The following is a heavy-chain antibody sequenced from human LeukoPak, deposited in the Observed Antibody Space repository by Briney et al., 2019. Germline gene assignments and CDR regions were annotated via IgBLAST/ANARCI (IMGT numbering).Heavy chain of an antibody. D-gene: IGHD2-15*01. CDR1: GFTFSSYG. CDR3: ASDGLVTSTPRWYFDY. V-gene: IGHV3-30*02. CDR2: IRYDGTNK. J-gene: IGHJ4*02. Sequence: GGSLRLSCAASGFTFSSYGMHWVRQAPGKGLEWVAFIRYDGTNKYYADSVKGRFTISRDNSKNTLYLQMNSLRAEDTAVYYCASDGLVTSTPRWYFDYWGQGTLVTVSS.